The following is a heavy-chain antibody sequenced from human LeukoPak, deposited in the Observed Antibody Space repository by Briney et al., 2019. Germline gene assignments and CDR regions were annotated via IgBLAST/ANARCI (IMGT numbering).Heavy chain of an antibody. V-gene: IGHV3-74*01. J-gene: IGHJ4*02. CDR3: AREEEMASNTDY. CDR2: INGDGSAT. D-gene: IGHD5-24*01. Sequence: GGCLRLSCAASVYTFSRHWMRWVRKAPWKGRVWILRINGDGSATYYADSVKGRFSISRDNPKNTLYLHMHSLRADDTAVYYCAREEEMASNTDYWGQGTLVTVSS. CDR1: VYTFSRHW.